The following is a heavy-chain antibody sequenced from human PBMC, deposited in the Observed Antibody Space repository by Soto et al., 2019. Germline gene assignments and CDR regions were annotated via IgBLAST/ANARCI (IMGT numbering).Heavy chain of an antibody. CDR3: ACLGMTTVIFDY. V-gene: IGHV4-31*03. Sequence: QVQLQESGPGLVKPSQTLSLTCTVTGGSISSGGYYWSWIRQHPGKGLERIGYIYYSGSTYYNPSLKSRVTISVDTSKNQFSLKLSSVTAADTAVYYCACLGMTTVIFDYWGQGTLVTVSS. D-gene: IGHD4-17*01. CDR1: GGSISSGGYY. CDR2: IYYSGST. J-gene: IGHJ4*02.